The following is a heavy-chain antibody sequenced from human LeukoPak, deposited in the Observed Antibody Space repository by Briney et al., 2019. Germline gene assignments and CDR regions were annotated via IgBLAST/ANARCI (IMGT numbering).Heavy chain of an antibody. CDR3: AKTRPVVVVAADFDY. CDR1: GFTFSSYG. V-gene: IGHV3-30*02. Sequence: EGSLRLSCAASGFTFSSYGMHWVRQAPGKGLEWVAFIRYDRSNKYYADSVKGRFTISRDNSKNTLYLQMNSLRAEDTAVYYCAKTRPVVVVAADFDYWGQGTLVTVSS. CDR2: IRYDRSNK. D-gene: IGHD2-15*01. J-gene: IGHJ4*02.